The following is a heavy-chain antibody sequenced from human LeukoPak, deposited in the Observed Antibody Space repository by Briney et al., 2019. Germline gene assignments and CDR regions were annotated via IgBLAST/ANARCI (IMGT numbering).Heavy chain of an antibody. D-gene: IGHD3-22*01. CDR2: INPNSGGT. J-gene: IGHJ4*02. CDR1: GGTFSSYA. V-gene: IGHV1-2*02. Sequence: GASVKVSCKASGGTFSSYAISWVRQAPGQGLEWMGWINPNSGGTNYAQKFQGRVTMSRDTSISTAYMELSRLRSDDTAVYYCARVGPYYDSSGYYGYWGQGTLVTVSS. CDR3: ARVGPYYDSSGYYGY.